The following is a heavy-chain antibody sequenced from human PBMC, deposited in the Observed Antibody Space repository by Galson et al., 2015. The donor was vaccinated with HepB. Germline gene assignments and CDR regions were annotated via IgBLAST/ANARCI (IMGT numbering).Heavy chain of an antibody. Sequence: SVKVSCKASGFTFTNFGFSWVRQSPGQGLEWLGWISVYNENTRYAQNVKGRVSVTTDTSTTTAYLELRSLKSDDTAVYYCAREFGAATGFPGMDVWGQGTTVIVSS. D-gene: IGHD6-13*01. CDR2: ISVYNENT. V-gene: IGHV1-18*04. CDR1: GFTFTNFG. J-gene: IGHJ6*01. CDR3: AREFGAATGFPGMDV.